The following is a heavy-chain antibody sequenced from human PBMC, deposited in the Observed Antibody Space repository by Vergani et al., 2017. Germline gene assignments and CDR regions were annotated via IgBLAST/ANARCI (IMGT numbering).Heavy chain of an antibody. D-gene: IGHD3-10*01. CDR3: VVGSGSYFHYYYGMDV. V-gene: IGHV1-69*06. CDR1: GGTFSSYA. CDR2: IIPIFGTA. J-gene: IGHJ6*02. Sequence: QVQLVQSGAEVKKPGSSVKVSCKASGGTFSSYAISWVRQAPGQGLEWMGGIIPIFGTANYDQKFQGRVTITADKSTSTAYMELSSLRSEDTAVDYGVVGSGSYFHYYYGMDVWGQGTTVTVSS.